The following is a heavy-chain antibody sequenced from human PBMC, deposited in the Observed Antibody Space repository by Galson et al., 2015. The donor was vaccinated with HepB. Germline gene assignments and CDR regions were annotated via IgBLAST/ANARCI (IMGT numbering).Heavy chain of an antibody. D-gene: IGHD2-15*01. CDR3: ARQDRCSGGSCDGYYGMDV. Sequence: QSGAEVKKPGESLRISCKGSGYSFTSYWISWVRQMPGKGLEWMGRIDPSDSYTNYSPSFQGHVTISADKSISTAYLQWSSLKASDTAMYYCARQDRCSGGSCDGYYGMDVWGQGTTVTVSS. V-gene: IGHV5-10-1*01. CDR2: IDPSDSYT. J-gene: IGHJ6*02. CDR1: GYSFTSYW.